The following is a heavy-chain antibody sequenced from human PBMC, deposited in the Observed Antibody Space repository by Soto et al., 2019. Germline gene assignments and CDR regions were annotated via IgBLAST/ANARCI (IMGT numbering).Heavy chain of an antibody. Sequence: EVQLVESGGDLVQPGGFLRLSCATSGFTFSRYWMHWVRQVPGKGLVWVSRINSDGSSISYSDSVKGRFTISRDNAKNTLYLQMNSLRVEDTAVYYCARLPVDTITSLDYWGQGTLVNVSS. CDR3: ARLPVDTITSLDY. CDR2: INSDGSSI. J-gene: IGHJ4*02. D-gene: IGHD3-3*01. CDR1: GFTFSRYW. V-gene: IGHV3-74*01.